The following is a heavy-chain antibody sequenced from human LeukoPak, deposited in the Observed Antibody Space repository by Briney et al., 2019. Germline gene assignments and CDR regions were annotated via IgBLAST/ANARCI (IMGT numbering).Heavy chain of an antibody. V-gene: IGHV3-23*01. J-gene: IGHJ4*02. Sequence: PGGSLRLSCAASGFTFSSYSMNWVRQAPGKGLEWVSAISGSSGSTYYADSVKGRFTISRDNSKNTLYLQMNSLRAEDTAVYYCAKVGIWGSSGWYVDYWGQGTLVTVST. CDR1: GFTFSSYS. CDR2: ISGSSGST. CDR3: AKVGIWGSSGWYVDY. D-gene: IGHD6-19*01.